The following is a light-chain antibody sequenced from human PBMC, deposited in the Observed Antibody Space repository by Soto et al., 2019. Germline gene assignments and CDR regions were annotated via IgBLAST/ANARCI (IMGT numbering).Light chain of an antibody. J-gene: IGKJ1*01. CDR3: QQYSTYSWT. V-gene: IGKV1-5*03. Sequence: DIQMTQSPSTLSASVGDRVTITCRASQSISSWLAWYQQKPGKAPKLLIYKASNLESGVPSRFSGSGSGTEFTLTISSLQPDYFSTYYCQQYSTYSWTFGQGTQVEIK. CDR2: KAS. CDR1: QSISSW.